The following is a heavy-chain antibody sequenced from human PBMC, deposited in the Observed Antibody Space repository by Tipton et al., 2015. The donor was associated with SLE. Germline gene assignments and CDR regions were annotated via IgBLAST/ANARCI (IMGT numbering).Heavy chain of an antibody. CDR2: IHQSGST. CDR1: GGSFSGYY. V-gene: IGHV4-38-2*01. J-gene: IGHJ4*02. Sequence: LRLSCAVYGGSFSGYYWGWIRQPPGKGLEWIGSIHQSGSTYYNPSLKTRVTISVDTSKNQFSLKLDSVTAADTAVYYCARSQDYCDYWGQGTLVTVSS. CDR3: ARSQDYCDY.